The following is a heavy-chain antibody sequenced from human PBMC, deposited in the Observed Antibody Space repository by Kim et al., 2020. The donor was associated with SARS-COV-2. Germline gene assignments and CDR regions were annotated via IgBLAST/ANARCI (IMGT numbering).Heavy chain of an antibody. V-gene: IGHV1-46*01. CDR3: ARNVLLWFGELSDAFDI. CDR2: INPSGGST. CDR1: GYTFTSYY. J-gene: IGHJ3*02. Sequence: ASVKVSCKASGYTFTSYYMHWVRQAPGQGLEWMGIINPSGGSTSYAQKFQGRVTMTRDTSTSTVYMELSSLRSEDTAVYYCARNVLLWFGELSDAFDIWGQGTMVTVSS. D-gene: IGHD3-10*01.